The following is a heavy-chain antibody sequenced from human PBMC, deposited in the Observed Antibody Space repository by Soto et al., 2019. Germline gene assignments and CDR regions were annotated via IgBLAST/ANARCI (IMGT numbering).Heavy chain of an antibody. J-gene: IGHJ5*02. Sequence: QVQLVQSGAEVKKPGASVKVSCKASGYTFTSYDINWVRQATGQGLEWMGWMNPNSGNTGYAQKVQGRVTMTRNTSISTAYMELSSLRSEDTAVYYCARGVRGYCTNGVCSYNWFDPWGQGTLVTVSS. CDR1: GYTFTSYD. CDR2: MNPNSGNT. D-gene: IGHD2-8*01. V-gene: IGHV1-8*01. CDR3: ARGVRGYCTNGVCSYNWFDP.